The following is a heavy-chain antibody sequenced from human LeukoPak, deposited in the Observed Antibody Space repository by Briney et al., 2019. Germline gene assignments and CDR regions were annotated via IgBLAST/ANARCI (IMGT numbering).Heavy chain of an antibody. D-gene: IGHD3-22*01. V-gene: IGHV4-34*01. CDR1: GASFSDFY. J-gene: IGHJ6*02. CDR3: ARVTDDSTSYHNAMDV. CDR2: INHSGGP. Sequence: SHTHSPIHALDGASFSDFYWSCIRQPPGKGLEWNGEINHSGGPYYTPSLKSRVTISVDTSKNQFSLRLSSVTAADTAVYYCARVTDDSTSYHNAMDVWGQGTTVTVSS.